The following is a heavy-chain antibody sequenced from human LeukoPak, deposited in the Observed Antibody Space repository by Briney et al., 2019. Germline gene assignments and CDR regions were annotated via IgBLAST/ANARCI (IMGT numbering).Heavy chain of an antibody. CDR1: GGSISSSSYY. J-gene: IGHJ2*01. D-gene: IGHD3-22*01. CDR2: IYYSGST. Sequence: SSETLSLTCTVSGGSISSSSYYWGWIRQPPGKGLEWIGSIYYSGSTYYNPSLKSRVTISVDTSKNQFSLKLSSVTAADTAVYYCARAGLGSWSSDLWGRGTLVTVSS. V-gene: IGHV4-39*01. CDR3: ARAGLGSWSSDL.